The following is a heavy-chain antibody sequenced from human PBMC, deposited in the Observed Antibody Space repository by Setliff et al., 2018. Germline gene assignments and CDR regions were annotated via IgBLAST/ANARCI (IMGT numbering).Heavy chain of an antibody. D-gene: IGHD3-16*01. J-gene: IGHJ3*02. V-gene: IGHV4-4*07. CDR3: ARGLFTFGGVHDAFDI. Sequence: PSETLSLTCTVSGGSISSYYWSWIRQPAGKGLEWIGHIYIGGSANYNPSLKSRVAMSIDTSKNQFSLKLSSVTAADTAVYYCARGLFTFGGVHDAFDIWGQGAMVTVSS. CDR2: IYIGGSA. CDR1: GGSISSYY.